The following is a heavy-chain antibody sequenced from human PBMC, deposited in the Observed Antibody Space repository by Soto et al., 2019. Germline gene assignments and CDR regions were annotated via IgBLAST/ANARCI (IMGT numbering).Heavy chain of an antibody. D-gene: IGHD3-22*01. V-gene: IGHV1-69*01. CDR2: IIPIFGTA. CDR1: GGIFSSYA. J-gene: IGHJ4*02. Sequence: QEQLVQSGAEVKKPGSSVKVSCKASGGIFSSYAISWVRQAPGQGLEWMGGIIPIFGTANYAQKFQGRVTITADESTNTAYMDLSSVKCEDTAIYYCARGGSGYVWFNEFWVQGTLVTVSS. CDR3: ARGGSGYVWFNEF.